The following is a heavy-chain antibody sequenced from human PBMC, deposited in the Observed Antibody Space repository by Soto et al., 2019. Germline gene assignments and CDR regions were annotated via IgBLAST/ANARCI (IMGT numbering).Heavy chain of an antibody. V-gene: IGHV1-18*01. J-gene: IGHJ5*02. CDR1: GYTFTNYG. D-gene: IGHD3-10*01. CDR2: INVYNGNT. CDR3: ARGVGSGSYYNQYNWFDP. Sequence: ASVKVSCKASGYTFTNYGISWVRQAPGQGLEWMGWINVYNGNTKYAQKVQGRVTMTADTSTSTAYMELRSLRSDDTAVYYCARGVGSGSYYNQYNWFDPWGQGTLVTVSS.